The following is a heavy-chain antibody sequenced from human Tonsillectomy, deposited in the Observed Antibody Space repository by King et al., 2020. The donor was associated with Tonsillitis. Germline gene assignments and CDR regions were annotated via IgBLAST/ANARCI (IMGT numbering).Heavy chain of an antibody. Sequence: VQLVESGGGLVQPGGSLKLSCAASGFTFSGSAMHWVRQASGKGLEWFGRIRSKANNYATAYAASVKGRFTISRDDSKNMAYLQMNSLKTEDTAVYYCTRLEPYYYYGMDVWGQGTTVTVSS. J-gene: IGHJ6*02. CDR2: IRSKANNYAT. CDR1: GFTFSGSA. V-gene: IGHV3-73*01. D-gene: IGHD1-26*01. CDR3: TRLEPYYYYGMDV.